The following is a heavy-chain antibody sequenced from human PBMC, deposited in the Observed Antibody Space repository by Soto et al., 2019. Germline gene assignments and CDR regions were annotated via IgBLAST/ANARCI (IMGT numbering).Heavy chain of an antibody. CDR1: GFTFSSYG. Sequence: LRLSCEASGFTFSSYGMHWVRQAPGKGLEWVAVISYDGSKKCYADSVKGRFTISRDNSKNTLYLQMNSLRAEDRAVYYCANVEGGAYPDFDLWGQGTLVTVSS. V-gene: IGHV3-30*18. J-gene: IGHJ4*02. CDR3: ANVEGGAYPDFDL. D-gene: IGHD1-26*01. CDR2: ISYDGSKK.